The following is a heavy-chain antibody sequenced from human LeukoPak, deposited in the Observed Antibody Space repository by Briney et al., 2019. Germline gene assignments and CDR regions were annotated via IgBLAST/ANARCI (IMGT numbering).Heavy chain of an antibody. CDR3: ARGVGSSIFLVDY. J-gene: IGHJ4*02. Sequence: ASVKVSCKGSGYTLTSYAMNWVRQAPGQGREWVGWINTNTGNPTYAQGFAGRFFFSFDTSVRTAYLQISSLKAEDTAVYYCARGVGSSIFLVDYWRQGTLVTVSS. V-gene: IGHV7-4-1*02. D-gene: IGHD6-6*01. CDR1: GYTLTSYA. CDR2: INTNTGNP.